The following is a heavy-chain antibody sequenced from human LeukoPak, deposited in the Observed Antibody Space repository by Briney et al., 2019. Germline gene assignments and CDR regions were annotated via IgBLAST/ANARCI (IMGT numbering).Heavy chain of an antibody. V-gene: IGHV3-30*18. J-gene: IGHJ4*02. CDR2: ISFDRSNK. Sequence: GGSLRLSCAASGFTFSTYGMHWVRQAPGKGLEWVAVISFDRSNKFYADSVKGRFTISRDNSKNTLYLQMNSLRPEDTALYYCAKGGRTGYSSSWYSNWGQGTLVTVSS. CDR1: GFTFSTYG. D-gene: IGHD6-13*01. CDR3: AKGGRTGYSSSWYSN.